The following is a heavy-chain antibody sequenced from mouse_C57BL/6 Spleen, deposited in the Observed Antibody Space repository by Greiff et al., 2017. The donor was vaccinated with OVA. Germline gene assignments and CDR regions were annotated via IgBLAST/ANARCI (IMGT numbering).Heavy chain of an antibody. CDR1: GFTFSSYG. CDR2: ISSGGSYT. CDR3: ARNWDGDFDY. D-gene: IGHD4-1*01. V-gene: IGHV5-6*02. J-gene: IGHJ2*01. Sequence: DVKLVESGGDLVKPGGSLKLSCAASGFTFSSYGMSWVRQTPDKRLEWVATISSGGSYTYYPDSVKGRFTISRDNAKNTLYLQMSSLKSEDTAMYYCARNWDGDFDYWGQGTTLTVSS.